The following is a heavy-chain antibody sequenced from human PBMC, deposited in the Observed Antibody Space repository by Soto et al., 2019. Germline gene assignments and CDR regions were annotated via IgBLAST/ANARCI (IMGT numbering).Heavy chain of an antibody. V-gene: IGHV3-30*18. J-gene: IGHJ4*02. CDR2: IASVGRDK. Sequence: LRLSCEASGFTFSNHGMHWVRQAPGRGLEWVAVIASVGRDKKFANSVKGRFTISRDNSRDTLYLQMDSLGLDDTALYYCAKDRAVRAASYYLDYWGQGTLVTVSS. CDR1: GFTFSNHG. D-gene: IGHD1-26*01. CDR3: AKDRAVRAASYYLDY.